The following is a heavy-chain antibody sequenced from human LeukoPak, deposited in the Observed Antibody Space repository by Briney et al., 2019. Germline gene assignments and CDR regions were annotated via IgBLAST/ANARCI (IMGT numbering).Heavy chain of an antibody. D-gene: IGHD2-15*01. J-gene: IGHJ6*02. Sequence: GRSLRLSCAASGFTFSNYSMHWVRQAPGKGLEWVAVISYDETDKYYADSVKGRFTIPRDKSKNTLYLQMNTLRPEDTAVYYGAKGVVAATTAAYYGMDVWGQGTTGTVSS. CDR1: GFTFSNYS. V-gene: IGHV3-30*18. CDR3: AKGVVAATTAAYYGMDV. CDR2: ISYDETDK.